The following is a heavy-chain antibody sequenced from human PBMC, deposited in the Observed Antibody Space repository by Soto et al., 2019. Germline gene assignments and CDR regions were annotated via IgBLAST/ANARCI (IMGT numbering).Heavy chain of an antibody. CDR2: VSGSNGKT. CDR3: ARDFYPLAYYYDP. J-gene: IGHJ5*02. CDR1: GYTFINHC. V-gene: IGHV1-18*04. Sequence: ASVTVSCKASGYTFINHCISWERQAPGQGLEWMGWVSGSNGKTKYAQKFQGRVTMTRETSTSTAHMELRNLTSDDTAVYFCARDFYPLAYYYDPWGDVTLVT. D-gene: IGHD1-26*01.